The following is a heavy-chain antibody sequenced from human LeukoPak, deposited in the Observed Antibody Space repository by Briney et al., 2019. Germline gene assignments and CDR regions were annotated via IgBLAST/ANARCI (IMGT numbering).Heavy chain of an antibody. CDR2: ISSNGGGT. Sequence: PGGSLRLSCAASGFTFSHYAMHWVRQAPGKGLESVSAISSNGGGTYYANSVKGTFTISRDNSKNTLYLQMGSLRAEDMAVYYCARGGFYGSGSYYPPDYWGQGTLVTVSS. D-gene: IGHD3-10*01. CDR1: GFTFSHYA. V-gene: IGHV3-64*01. J-gene: IGHJ4*02. CDR3: ARGGFYGSGSYYPPDY.